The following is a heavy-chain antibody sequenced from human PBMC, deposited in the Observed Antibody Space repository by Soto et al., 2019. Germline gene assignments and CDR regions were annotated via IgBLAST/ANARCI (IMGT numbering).Heavy chain of an antibody. CDR2: IIPMFGTG. V-gene: IGHV1-69*12. J-gene: IGHJ5*02. CDR3: ARDGEGAYCSGGSCYSFGWFDP. D-gene: IGHD2-15*01. CDR1: GGTFSSYA. Sequence: QVQLVQSGAEVKKSGSSVKVSCKASGGTFSSYAISWVRQAPGQGLEWMGGIIPMFGTGNYAQKFQGRVTIRADESMSTVYMEMSSLRSEDTAVYYCARDGEGAYCSGGSCYSFGWFDPWGQGTLVTVSS.